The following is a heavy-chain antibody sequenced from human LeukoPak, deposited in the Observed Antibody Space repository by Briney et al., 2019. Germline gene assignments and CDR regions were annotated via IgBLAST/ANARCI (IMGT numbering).Heavy chain of an antibody. CDR2: VYTSATT. V-gene: IGHV4-4*07. J-gene: IGHJ5*02. CDR1: GDSISSFF. CDR3: ARGGQWFDP. D-gene: IGHD3-16*01. Sequence: SETLSLTCSVPGDSISSFFWTWIRQPAGKGLEWIGRVYTSATTNYNPSLKSRVTMSVDTSKNEVSLSLASVTAADTAVYYCARGGQWFDPWGPGTLVIVSS.